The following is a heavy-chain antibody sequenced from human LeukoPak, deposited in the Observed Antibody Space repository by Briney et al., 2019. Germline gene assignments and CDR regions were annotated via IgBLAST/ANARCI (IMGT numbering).Heavy chain of an antibody. D-gene: IGHD6-13*01. CDR1: GFTFSSYG. V-gene: IGHV3-30*18. CDR3: AKESLGYSSTQFFDY. J-gene: IGHJ4*02. Sequence: PGGSLRLSCAASGFTFSSYGMHWVRQAPGKGLEWVAVISTDGSNKYYADSVKGRFTISRDNSNNTLYLQMNSLRAEDTAVYYCAKESLGYSSTQFFDYWGQGTLVTVSS. CDR2: ISTDGSNK.